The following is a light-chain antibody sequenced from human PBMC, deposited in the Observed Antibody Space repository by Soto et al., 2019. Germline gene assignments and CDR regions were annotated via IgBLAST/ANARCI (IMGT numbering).Light chain of an antibody. J-gene: IGKJ1*01. V-gene: IGKV3-20*01. CDR1: QSVNRNY. CDR2: GAS. CDR3: QQYGSSPPRT. Sequence: EIVLTQSPGTLSLSPGERATLSCRASQSVNRNYLAWYQQKPGQAPRLLIYGASSRATGIPARFSGSGSGTDFTLTISRLEPEDFAVYYCQQYGSSPPRTFGQGTKVEIK.